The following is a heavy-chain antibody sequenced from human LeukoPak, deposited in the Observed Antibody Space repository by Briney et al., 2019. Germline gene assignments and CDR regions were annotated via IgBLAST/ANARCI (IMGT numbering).Heavy chain of an antibody. J-gene: IGHJ4*02. Sequence: GRSLRLSCEVSGFTFSSYAMHWVRQAQGKGLEWVAVISYDGSNKYYADSVKGRFTISRDNSKNTLYLQMNSLRPEDTAVFYCAKAVHSSSSWQIDYWGQGTLVTVSS. CDR2: ISYDGSNK. CDR3: AKAVHSSSSWQIDY. D-gene: IGHD6-6*01. V-gene: IGHV3-30*18. CDR1: GFTFSSYA.